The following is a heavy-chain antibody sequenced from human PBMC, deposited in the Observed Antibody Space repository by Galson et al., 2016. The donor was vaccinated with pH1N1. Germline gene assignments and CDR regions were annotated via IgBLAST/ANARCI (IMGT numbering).Heavy chain of an antibody. D-gene: IGHD6-19*01. J-gene: IGHJ4*02. V-gene: IGHV3-23*01. CDR1: GFTFSTFA. CDR2: ISGNGGSP. Sequence: SLRLSCAASGFTFSTFAMIWVRQAPGKGLEWVSVISGNGGSPFYADSVKGRFTISRDNAKNSLYLQMNSLRVEDTAVYYCARNRWLDGWGQGTLVTVSS. CDR3: ARNRWLDG.